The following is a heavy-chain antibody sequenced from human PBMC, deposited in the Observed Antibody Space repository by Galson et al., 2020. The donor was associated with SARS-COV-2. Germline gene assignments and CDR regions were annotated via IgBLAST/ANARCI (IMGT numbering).Heavy chain of an antibody. J-gene: IGHJ6*03. CDR1: GFTFSSYG. Sequence: GGSLRLSCAASGFTFSSYGMHWVRQAPGKGLEWVAVIWYDGSNKYYADSVKGRFTISRDNSKNTLYLQMNSLRAEDTAVYYCAKVDVEYSSSRRYYYYYMDVWGKGTTVTVSS. CDR3: AKVDVEYSSSRRYYYYYMDV. D-gene: IGHD6-6*01. V-gene: IGHV3-33*06. CDR2: IWYDGSNK.